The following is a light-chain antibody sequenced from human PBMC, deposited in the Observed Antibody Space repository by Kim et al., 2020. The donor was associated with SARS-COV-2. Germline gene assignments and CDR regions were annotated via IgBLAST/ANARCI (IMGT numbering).Light chain of an antibody. J-gene: IGKJ2*01. CDR1: QSILSH. CDR2: DES. V-gene: IGKV1-39*01. CDR3: QQFYSVPYT. Sequence: SASVGDRVNITCRASQSILSHLNWYQQKSGKAPNLLIFDESNLKSGVPSRFSGSGSGTDFTLTISNPQPEDCATYYCQQFYSVPYTFGQGTNLEI.